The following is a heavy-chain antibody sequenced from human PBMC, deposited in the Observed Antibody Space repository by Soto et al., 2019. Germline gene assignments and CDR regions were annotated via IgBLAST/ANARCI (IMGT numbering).Heavy chain of an antibody. D-gene: IGHD3-3*01. Sequence: EVQLLESGGGLVQPRGSLRLSCAASGFTFSTYAMTWVRQAPGKGLEWVSGISGSGGSTYYADSVKGRFTISRDNSKNTLYLQMNSLRAEDTAVYYCAKRPLATVFGVAGNRFDPWGQGTLVTVSS. CDR2: ISGSGGST. V-gene: IGHV3-23*01. CDR3: AKRPLATVFGVAGNRFDP. CDR1: GFTFSTYA. J-gene: IGHJ5*02.